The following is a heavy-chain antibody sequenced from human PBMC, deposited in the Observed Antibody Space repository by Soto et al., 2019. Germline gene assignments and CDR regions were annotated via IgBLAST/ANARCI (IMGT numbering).Heavy chain of an antibody. CDR2: IIPIFGTA. CDR3: ALARLQTYYYSYATDL. CDR1: GGTFSSYA. Sequence: QVQLVQSGAEVKKPGSSVKVSCKASGGTFSSYAISWVRQAPGQGLEWMGGIIPIFGTANYAQKFQGRVTITADESTNHAYMKLNSLSSEHTAVDYCALARLQTYYYSYATDLCGQGTAVTFSS. J-gene: IGHJ6*02. V-gene: IGHV1-69*12. D-gene: IGHD6-6*01.